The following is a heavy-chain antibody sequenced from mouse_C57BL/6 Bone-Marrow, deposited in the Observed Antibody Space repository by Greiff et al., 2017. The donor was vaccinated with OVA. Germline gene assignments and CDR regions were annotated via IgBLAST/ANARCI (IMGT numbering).Heavy chain of an antibody. J-gene: IGHJ3*01. CDR3: ARREDYSNPFAY. CDR2: IDPSDSET. Sequence: QVQLQQPGAELVRPGSSVKLSCKASGYTFTSYWMHWVKQRPIQGLEWIGNIDPSDSETHYNQKFKDKATLTVDKSSSTAYMQLSSLTSEDSAVYYCARREDYSNPFAYWGQGTLVTVSA. CDR1: GYTFTSYW. D-gene: IGHD2-5*01. V-gene: IGHV1-52*01.